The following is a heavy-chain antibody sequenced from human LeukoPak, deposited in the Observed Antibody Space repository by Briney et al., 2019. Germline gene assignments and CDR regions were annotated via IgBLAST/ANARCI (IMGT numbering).Heavy chain of an antibody. CDR2: INHSGST. J-gene: IGHJ4*02. CDR1: GGSFSGYY. CDR3: ARGDTAMVMFDY. V-gene: IGHV4-34*01. D-gene: IGHD5-18*01. Sequence: SETLSLTCAVYGGSFSGYYWSWIRQPPGKGLEWIGEINHSGSTNYNPSLKRRVTISVDTSKNQFSLKLSSVTAADTAVYYCARGDTAMVMFDYWGQGTLVTVSS.